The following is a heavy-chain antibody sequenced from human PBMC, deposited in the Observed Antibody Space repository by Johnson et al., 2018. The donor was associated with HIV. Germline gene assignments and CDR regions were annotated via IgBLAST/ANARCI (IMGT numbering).Heavy chain of an antibody. V-gene: IGHV3-23*04. Sequence: VQLVESGGGLVQPGGSLRLSCAASGFSVSTYDMHWVRQAPGKGLEWVSAISDSGDNTYYADSVRGRFPISRDNSKNTLYLQMNSLRAEDTAVYYCARGPHEVVVVAATSAFDIWGQGTMVTVSS. D-gene: IGHD2-15*01. CDR2: ISDSGDNT. CDR1: GFSVSTYD. CDR3: ARGPHEVVVVAATSAFDI. J-gene: IGHJ3*02.